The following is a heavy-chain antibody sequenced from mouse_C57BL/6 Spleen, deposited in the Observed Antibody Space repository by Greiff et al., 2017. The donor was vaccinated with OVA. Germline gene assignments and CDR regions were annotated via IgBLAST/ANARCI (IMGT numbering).Heavy chain of an antibody. CDR1: GFNIKDYY. CDR3: ARWDGSSYGYFDY. Sequence: EVQLQQSGAELVKPGASVKLSCTASGFNIKDYYMHWVKQRTEQGLEWIGRIDPEDGETKYAPKFQGKGTITADTSSNTAYLQLSSLTSEDTAVDYGARWDGSSYGYFDYWGQGTTLTVSS. V-gene: IGHV14-2*01. J-gene: IGHJ2*01. CDR2: IDPEDGET. D-gene: IGHD1-1*01.